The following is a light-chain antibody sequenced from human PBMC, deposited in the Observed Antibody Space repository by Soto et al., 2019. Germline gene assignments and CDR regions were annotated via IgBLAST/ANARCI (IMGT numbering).Light chain of an antibody. Sequence: QSVLTQPPSVSGAPGQTVTISCTGSSSNIGANFGVHWYQHLPGVAPKVLIYANSNRPSGVPDRFSGSKSATSASLAITGLQAEDEADYYCQSYDSSLSAYVFGTGTKVTVL. V-gene: IGLV1-40*01. J-gene: IGLJ1*01. CDR2: ANS. CDR1: SSNIGANFG. CDR3: QSYDSSLSAYV.